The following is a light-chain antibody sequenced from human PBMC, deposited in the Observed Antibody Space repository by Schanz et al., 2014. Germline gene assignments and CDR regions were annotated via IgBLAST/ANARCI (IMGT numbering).Light chain of an antibody. Sequence: DIQMTQSPSSLSASVGDRVTITCRASQDISNYLNWYQHKPGKAPKLLIYDASNLETGVPSRFSGSGSGTDFTFTISSLQPEDIATYYCQQYDHLPITFGQGTRLDIK. V-gene: IGKV1-33*01. J-gene: IGKJ5*01. CDR1: QDISNY. CDR3: QQYDHLPIT. CDR2: DAS.